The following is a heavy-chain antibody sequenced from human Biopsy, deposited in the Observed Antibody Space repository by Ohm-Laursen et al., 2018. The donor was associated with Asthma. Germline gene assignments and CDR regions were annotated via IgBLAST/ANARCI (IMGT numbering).Heavy chain of an antibody. CDR1: GDSFSNYA. V-gene: IGHV1-69*13. Sequence: ASVKVSCNPSGDSFSNYAISWGRQAPGQGLEWMGGLIPVLGTPDHAQMFEGRVTITADESTSTAYMELSSLSSEDTAVYYCARGYSGSDRIVYYYSGLEVWGQGTTVSVSS. CDR3: ARGYSGSDRIVYYYSGLEV. J-gene: IGHJ6*02. CDR2: LIPVLGTP. D-gene: IGHD5-12*01.